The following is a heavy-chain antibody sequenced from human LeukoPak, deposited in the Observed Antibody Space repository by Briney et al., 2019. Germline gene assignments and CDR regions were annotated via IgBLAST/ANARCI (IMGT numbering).Heavy chain of an antibody. CDR3: ARQRYTLNYYDSRSSIDY. Sequence: PGGSLRLSCAASGFTFSSYSMNWVRQAPGKGLEWVSSISSSSTYIFYADSVRGRFTISRDNAKNSLYLQMNSLRAEDTAVYFCARQRYTLNYYDSRSSIDYWGQGTLVTVSS. CDR1: GFTFSSYS. CDR2: ISSSSTYI. J-gene: IGHJ4*02. V-gene: IGHV3-21*01. D-gene: IGHD3-22*01.